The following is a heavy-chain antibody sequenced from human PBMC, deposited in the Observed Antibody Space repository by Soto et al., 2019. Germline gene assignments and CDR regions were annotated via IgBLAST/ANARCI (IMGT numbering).Heavy chain of an antibody. Sequence: GESLKISCKGSGYSFTSYWIGWVRQMPGKGLEWMGIIYPGDSDTRYSPSFQGQVTISADKSISTAYLQWSSLEASDTAMYYCARGAAAGPYYYYGMDVWGQGTTVTVSS. V-gene: IGHV5-51*01. J-gene: IGHJ6*02. CDR3: ARGAAAGPYYYYGMDV. CDR2: IYPGDSDT. CDR1: GYSFTSYW. D-gene: IGHD6-13*01.